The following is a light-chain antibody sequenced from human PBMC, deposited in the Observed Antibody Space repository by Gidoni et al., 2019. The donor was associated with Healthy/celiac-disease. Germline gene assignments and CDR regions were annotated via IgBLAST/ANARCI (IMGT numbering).Light chain of an antibody. Sequence: DIVMTQSPLSLPVTPGEPASISCRSSQSLLHSNGYNYLDWYLQKPGQSPQLLIYLGSNRASGVPDRFSGSGSGTEFTLKISRVEAEDVGVYYCMQALQARGFGGXTKVEIK. CDR3: MQALQARG. CDR1: QSLLHSNGYNY. V-gene: IGKV2-28*01. CDR2: LGS. J-gene: IGKJ4*01.